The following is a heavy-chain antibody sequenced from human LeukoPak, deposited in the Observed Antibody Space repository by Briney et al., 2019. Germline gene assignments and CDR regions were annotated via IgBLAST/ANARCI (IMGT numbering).Heavy chain of an antibody. J-gene: IGHJ6*02. CDR3: ARGNYYGMDV. CDR2: INSDGTTT. V-gene: IGHV3-74*01. Sequence: GGSLRLSCAASGFTFSSYWMHWVRQAPGKGLLWVSRINSDGTTTYYADSVKGRFTISRDNAENTLYLQVNSLRAEDTAVYYCARGNYYGMDVWGQGTTVTVSS. CDR1: GFTFSSYW.